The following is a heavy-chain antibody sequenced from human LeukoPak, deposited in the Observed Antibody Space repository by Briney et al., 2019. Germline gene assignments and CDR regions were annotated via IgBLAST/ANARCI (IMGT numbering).Heavy chain of an antibody. CDR1: GFTFDDYA. J-gene: IGHJ3*02. Sequence: GRSLRLSCAASGFTFDDYAMHWVRQAPGKGLEWVSGISWNSGSIGYADSVKGRFTISRDNAKNSLYLQMNSLRAEDTALYYCAKDTGYSSGWYRTGAFDIWGQGTMVTVSS. V-gene: IGHV3-9*01. D-gene: IGHD6-19*01. CDR2: ISWNSGSI. CDR3: AKDTGYSSGWYRTGAFDI.